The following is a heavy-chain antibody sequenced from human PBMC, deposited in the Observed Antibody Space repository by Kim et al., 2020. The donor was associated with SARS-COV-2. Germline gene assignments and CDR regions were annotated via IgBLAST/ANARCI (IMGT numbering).Heavy chain of an antibody. V-gene: IGHV3-23*01. CDR3: ANSPRYCSGGSCPFDY. J-gene: IGHJ4*02. D-gene: IGHD2-15*01. CDR2: ISGSGGST. CDR1: GFTFSSYA. Sequence: GGSLRLSCAASGFTFSSYAMSWVRQAPGKGLEWVSAISGSGGSTYYADSVKGRFTISRDNSKNTLYLQMNSLRAEDTAVYYCANSPRYCSGGSCPFDYWGQGTLVTVSS.